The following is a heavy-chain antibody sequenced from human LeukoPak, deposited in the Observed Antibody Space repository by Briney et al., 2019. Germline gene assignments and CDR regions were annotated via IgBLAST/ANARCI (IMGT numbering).Heavy chain of an antibody. J-gene: IGHJ5*02. CDR1: GGTLSSYA. CDR2: IIPIFGTA. V-gene: IGHV1-69*01. CDR3: ASSVNLGFDP. Sequence: SVKVSWKVAGGTLSSYAIGWVRPAPGQGIEWMGGIIPIFGTANYAQKFQGRVTITAEQSTSTADMELSSLRSDDTAVYYCASSVNLGFDPWGQGTLVTVSS.